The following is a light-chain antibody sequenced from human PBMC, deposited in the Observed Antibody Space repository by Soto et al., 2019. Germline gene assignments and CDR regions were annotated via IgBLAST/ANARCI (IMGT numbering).Light chain of an antibody. CDR2: EAS. Sequence: DIQMTQSPITLSASIGDRVVITCRASQTISRWLAWFQQKPGKAPKLLIYEASNLPTGVPSRFSGSGSGTEFTLTISGLQPDDFAIYYCQQYSSSWTFGQGTKVDLK. CDR1: QTISRW. V-gene: IGKV1-5*03. CDR3: QQYSSSWT. J-gene: IGKJ1*01.